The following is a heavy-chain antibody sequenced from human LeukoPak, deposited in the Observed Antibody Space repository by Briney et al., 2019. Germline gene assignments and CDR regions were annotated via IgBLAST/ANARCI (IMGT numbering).Heavy chain of an antibody. J-gene: IGHJ4*02. D-gene: IGHD3-9*01. Sequence: ASVKVSCKASGYTFTSYGISWVRQAPGQRLEWMGWINAGNGNTKYSQKFQGRDTITRDTSASTAYMELSSLRSEDTAVYYCARDPLTGYLDYWGQGTLVTVSS. CDR3: ARDPLTGYLDY. CDR2: INAGNGNT. CDR1: GYTFTSYG. V-gene: IGHV1-3*01.